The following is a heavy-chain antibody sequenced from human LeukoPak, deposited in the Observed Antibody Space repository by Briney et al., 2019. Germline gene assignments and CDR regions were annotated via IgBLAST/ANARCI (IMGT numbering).Heavy chain of an antibody. V-gene: IGHV3-33*06. J-gene: IGHJ4*02. D-gene: IGHD3-10*01. Sequence: GGSLRLSCAASGFTFSLYGMHWVRQAPGKGLEWVALVSNDGSKTYYADSVKGRFTISRDNSKNTVYLQVSSLRADDTAVYYCAKDSRGANFFGDFDYWGQGTLVTVSS. CDR2: VSNDGSKT. CDR3: AKDSRGANFFGDFDY. CDR1: GFTFSLYG.